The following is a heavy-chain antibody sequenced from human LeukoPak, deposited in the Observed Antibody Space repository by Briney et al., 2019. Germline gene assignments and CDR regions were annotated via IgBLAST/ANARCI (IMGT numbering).Heavy chain of an antibody. J-gene: IGHJ4*02. Sequence: KPGGSLRLSCAASGFTFSTYSMNWVRQAPGKGLEWVSSISSSSSYIYHADSVKGRFTISRDNAKNSLYLQMNSLRAEDTAVYYCARDLRLDYWGQGTLVTVSS. CDR1: GFTFSTYS. CDR2: ISSSSSYI. V-gene: IGHV3-21*01. CDR3: ARDLRLDY.